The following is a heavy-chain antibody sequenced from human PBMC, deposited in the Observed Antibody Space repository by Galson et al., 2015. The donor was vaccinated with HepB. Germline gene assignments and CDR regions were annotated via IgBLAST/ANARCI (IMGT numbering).Heavy chain of an antibody. CDR1: EFTFSTYG. D-gene: IGHD4-23*01. Sequence: SLRLSCAASEFTFSTYGMHWVRQAPGKGLEWMAVVWYDGTNKYYADSVKGRFTISRDNSKNTLYLQMNSLRAEDTAAYYCARDGKIFFDYGGNVGWFFDLWGRGTLVTVSS. CDR3: ARDGKIFFDYGGNVGWFFDL. CDR2: VWYDGTNK. V-gene: IGHV3-33*01. J-gene: IGHJ2*01.